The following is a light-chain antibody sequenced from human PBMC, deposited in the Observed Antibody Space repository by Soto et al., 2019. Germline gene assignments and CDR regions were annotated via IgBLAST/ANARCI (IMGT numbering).Light chain of an antibody. Sequence: EIVLTQSPGTLSLSPGERATLSCRASQSIRTSLAWYQQKPGQAPRLVIFDASNRANGVPARFSGSGSGTDFTLTISRLEPEDFAVYYCQQYGSSGTVGQGTKVDIK. CDR1: QSIRTS. J-gene: IGKJ1*01. V-gene: IGKV3-20*01. CDR3: QQYGSSGT. CDR2: DAS.